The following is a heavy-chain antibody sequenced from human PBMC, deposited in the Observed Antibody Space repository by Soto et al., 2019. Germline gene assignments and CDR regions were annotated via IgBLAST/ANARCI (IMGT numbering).Heavy chain of an antibody. CDR3: ARGSGGSSYYYYGMDV. CDR2: IIPIFGTA. D-gene: IGHD2-15*01. V-gene: IGHV1-69*13. CDR1: GGTFGSYA. J-gene: IGHJ6*02. Sequence: GASVKVSCKASGGTFGSYAINWVRQAPGQGLEWMGGIIPIFGTANYAQKFQGRVTITADESTSTAYMELSSLRSEDTAVYYCARGSGGSSYYYYGMDVWGQGTTVTVSS.